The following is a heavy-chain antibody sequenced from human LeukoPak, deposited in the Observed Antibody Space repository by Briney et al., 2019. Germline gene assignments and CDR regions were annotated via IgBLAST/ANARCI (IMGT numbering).Heavy chain of an antibody. CDR3: VRLSGYYYYMDV. V-gene: IGHV5-51*01. Sequence: GESLKISCKGSGYSFTTYWIAWVRQMPGKGLEWMGIIYPGDSDARYSPSFQGQVTMSADKSISTAYLQWSSLKASDTAMYYCVRLSGYYYYMDVWGKGTTVTVSS. J-gene: IGHJ6*03. CDR1: GYSFTTYW. D-gene: IGHD3-3*01. CDR2: IYPGDSDA.